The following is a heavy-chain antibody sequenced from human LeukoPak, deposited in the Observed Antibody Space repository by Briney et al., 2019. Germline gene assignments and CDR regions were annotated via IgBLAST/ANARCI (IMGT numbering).Heavy chain of an antibody. D-gene: IGHD6-13*01. CDR1: GFTFSSYE. V-gene: IGHV3-30*02. CDR2: IRYDGSIK. Sequence: GGSLRLSCAASGFTFSSYEMNWVRQAPGKGLEWVAFIRYDGSIKYFADSVKGRFTISRDNSKNTLYLQMNLRADDTAVYYCAKSFRSGWYRGVIDYWGQGTLVTVSS. CDR3: AKSFRSGWYRGVIDY. J-gene: IGHJ4*02.